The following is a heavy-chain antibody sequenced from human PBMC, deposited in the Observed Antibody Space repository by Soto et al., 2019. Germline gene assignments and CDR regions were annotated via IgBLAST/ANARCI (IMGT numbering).Heavy chain of an antibody. CDR3: AGGVSIVVATPGLMDV. D-gene: IGHD3-22*01. V-gene: IGHV4-59*03. CDR1: GGSLRSYC. J-gene: IGHJ6*03. CDR2: ICNSGST. Sequence: SETLSLTCTVSGGSLRSYCWTWIRQPPWEGLEWIGCICNSGSTNYNPSLKSRVTISVDTQMNQFSLQLSAVTVADTAVYYCAGGVSIVVATPGLMDVWGKGTTVTVYS.